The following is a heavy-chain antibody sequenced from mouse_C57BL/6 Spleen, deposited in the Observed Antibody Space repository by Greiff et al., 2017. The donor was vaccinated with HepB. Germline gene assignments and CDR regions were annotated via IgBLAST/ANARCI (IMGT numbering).Heavy chain of an antibody. J-gene: IGHJ4*01. Sequence: DVKLVESGGGLVKPGGSLKLSCAASGFTFSSYAMSWVRQTPEKRLEWVATISDGGSYTYYPDNVKGRFTISRDNAKNNLYLQMSHLKSEDTAMYYCARDRGNYDYYAMDYWGQGTSVTVSS. V-gene: IGHV5-4*01. CDR2: ISDGGSYT. D-gene: IGHD2-1*01. CDR1: GFTFSSYA. CDR3: ARDRGNYDYYAMDY.